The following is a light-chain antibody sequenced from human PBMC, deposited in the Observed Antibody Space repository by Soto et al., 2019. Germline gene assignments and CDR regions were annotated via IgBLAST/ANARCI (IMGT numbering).Light chain of an antibody. CDR2: RNN. J-gene: IGLJ2*01. Sequence: QAVVTQPPSASGTPGQRVTISCSGSSSNIGSNYVYWYQQLPGTVPQLLIYRNNERPSGVPDRFSGSKSGTSASLAISGLRSEDEADYYCAAWDASLSGVVFGGGTQLTVL. V-gene: IGLV1-47*01. CDR3: AAWDASLSGVV. CDR1: SSNIGSNY.